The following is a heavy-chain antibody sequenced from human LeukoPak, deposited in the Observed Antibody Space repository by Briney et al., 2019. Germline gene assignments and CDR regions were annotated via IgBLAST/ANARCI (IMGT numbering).Heavy chain of an antibody. J-gene: IGHJ4*02. CDR1: AFTFSSYA. V-gene: IGHV3-23*01. D-gene: IGHD2-15*01. CDR3: AKDGDRGGSCYLCSPHDY. Sequence: PGGSLRLSCAASAFTFSSYALSWVRQAPGKGLEWVSAFSGSGGKTYFADSVKGRFTISRDNSKNTLYLQMNSLRAEDTAVYYCAKDGDRGGSCYLCSPHDYWGQGTLVTVSS. CDR2: FSGSGGKT.